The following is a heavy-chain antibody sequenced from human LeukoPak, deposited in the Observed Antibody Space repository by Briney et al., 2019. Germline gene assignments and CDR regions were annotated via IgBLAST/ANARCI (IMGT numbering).Heavy chain of an antibody. CDR2: ISSSSDTI. Sequence: GGSLRLSCAASGLIFSKYSMHWVRQAPGKGLEWVSYISSSSDTIYYADSVKGRFTISRDNAKNSLYLQMNSLRDEDTAVYYCARDGYCSSGSCYGSYDYWGQGTLVTVSS. CDR1: GLIFSKYS. J-gene: IGHJ4*02. CDR3: ARDGYCSSGSCYGSYDY. D-gene: IGHD2-15*01. V-gene: IGHV3-48*02.